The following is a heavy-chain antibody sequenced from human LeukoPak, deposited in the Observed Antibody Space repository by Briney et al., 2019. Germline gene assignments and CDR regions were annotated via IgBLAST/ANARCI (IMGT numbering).Heavy chain of an antibody. V-gene: IGHV3-53*01. CDR1: GFTVSSNY. CDR2: INSGGST. Sequence: GGSLRLSCAASGFTVSSNYMSWVRQAPGKGLEWVSVINSGGSTYYADSVKGRFTISRDNSKNTLYLQMNSLRAEDTAVYYCARCVGYTGSLYFDNWGQGTLVTVSS. CDR3: ARCVGYTGSLYFDN. D-gene: IGHD1-26*01. J-gene: IGHJ4*02.